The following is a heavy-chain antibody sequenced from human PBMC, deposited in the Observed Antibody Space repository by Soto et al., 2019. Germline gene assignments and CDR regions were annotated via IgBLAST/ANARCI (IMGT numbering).Heavy chain of an antibody. CDR2: IYYSGIT. J-gene: IGHJ5*02. CDR3: ERGRTQLLWFGAQPTKWFDP. V-gene: IGHV4-59*01. Sequence: SETLSLTGTVSGGSISSYYCSWIRQPPGKGLEWIGYIYYSGITNYNPSLKSRVTISVDTSKNQFSLKLSSVTAADTAVYYCERGRTQLLWFGAQPTKWFDPCGQGTLVTVSS. CDR1: GGSISSYY. D-gene: IGHD3-10*01.